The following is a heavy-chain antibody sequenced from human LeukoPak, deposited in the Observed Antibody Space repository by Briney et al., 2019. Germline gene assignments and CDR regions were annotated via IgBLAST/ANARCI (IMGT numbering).Heavy chain of an antibody. J-gene: IGHJ4*02. D-gene: IGHD6-19*01. V-gene: IGHV4-61*02. CDR2: IYTSGST. CDR1: GGSISSGNYY. CDR3: ARVGSGLYSFDY. Sequence: SQTLSLTCTVSGGSISSGNYYWSWIRQPAGKGLEWIGRIYTSGSTNYNPSLNSRVTISIDTSKNQFSLKLSSVTAADTAVYYCARVGSGLYSFDYWGQGTLVTVSS.